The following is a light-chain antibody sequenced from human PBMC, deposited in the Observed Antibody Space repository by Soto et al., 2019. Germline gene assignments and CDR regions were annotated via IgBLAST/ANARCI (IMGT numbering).Light chain of an antibody. CDR2: GAS. J-gene: IGKJ1*01. CDR1: QSVDSRF. V-gene: IGKV3-20*01. CDR3: QQYDSSVT. Sequence: EIVLTQSPGSLSLSPGERATLSCRASQSVDSRFFAWYQQRPGQAPRLLIYGASRRATGIPDRFTGSGSETDFNLTISGLEPEDFALYYCQQYDSSVTFGLGTKVDIK.